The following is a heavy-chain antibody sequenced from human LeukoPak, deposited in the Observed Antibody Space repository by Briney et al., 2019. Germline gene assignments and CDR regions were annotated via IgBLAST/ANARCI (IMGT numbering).Heavy chain of an antibody. Sequence: GVSLRLSCAASGFTFSSYDMSWVRQAPGRGLEWVSTISGGGDTTYYADSVRGRFTISRDNSKSTLYLQMNSLRAEDTAVYYCAKDASYYDFWSGYSQSSFDYWGQGTLVTASS. CDR1: GFTFSSYD. D-gene: IGHD3-3*01. CDR2: ISGGGDTT. CDR3: AKDASYYDFWSGYSQSSFDY. J-gene: IGHJ4*02. V-gene: IGHV3-23*01.